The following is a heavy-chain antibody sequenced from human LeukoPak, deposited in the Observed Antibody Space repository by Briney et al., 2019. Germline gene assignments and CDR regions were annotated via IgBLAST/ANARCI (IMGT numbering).Heavy chain of an antibody. CDR1: GGTFSIYA. D-gene: IGHD6-13*01. CDR2: IIPIFGIA. J-gene: IGHJ5*02. Sequence: GASVKVSCKASGGTFSIYAISWVRQAPGQGREGMGRIIPIFGIANYAQKFQGRVTITADKSTSTAYMELSSLRSEDTAVYYCARGSGIAAAGTTDEDWFDPWGQGTLVTVSS. V-gene: IGHV1-69*04. CDR3: ARGSGIAAAGTTDEDWFDP.